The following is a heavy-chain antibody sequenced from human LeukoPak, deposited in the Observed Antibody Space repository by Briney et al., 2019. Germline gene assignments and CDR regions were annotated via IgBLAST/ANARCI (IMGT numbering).Heavy chain of an antibody. Sequence: SQTLSLTCAISGDSVSSNSAAWNWIRQSPSRGLEWLGRTYYRSKWYNDYAVSVKSRITINPDTSKNQFSLQLNSVTPEDTAVYYCASGTKGDYDGGDWFDPWGQGTLVTVSS. J-gene: IGHJ5*02. CDR3: ASGTKGDYDGGDWFDP. V-gene: IGHV6-1*01. CDR2: TYYRSKWYN. CDR1: GDSVSSNSAA. D-gene: IGHD4-17*01.